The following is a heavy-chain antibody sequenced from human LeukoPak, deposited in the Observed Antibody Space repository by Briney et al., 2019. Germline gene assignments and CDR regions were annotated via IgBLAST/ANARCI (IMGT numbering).Heavy chain of an antibody. CDR2: ISSSSSYI. V-gene: IGHV3-21*01. Sequence: PGGSLRLSCEASGFTFSSYTMNWVRQAPGKGLEWVSSISSSSSYIYYADSVKGRFTISRDNSKNTLYLQMNSLRAEDTAVYYCAYYDIFKAANWFDPWGQGTLVTVSS. CDR3: AYYDIFKAANWFDP. J-gene: IGHJ5*02. D-gene: IGHD3-9*01. CDR1: GFTFSSYT.